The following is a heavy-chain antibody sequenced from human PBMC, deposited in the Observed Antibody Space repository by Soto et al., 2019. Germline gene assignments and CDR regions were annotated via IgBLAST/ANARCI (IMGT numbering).Heavy chain of an antibody. J-gene: IGHJ4*02. CDR2: IYYSGSP. CDR3: ARQGSPTVNSFDY. V-gene: IGHV4-39*01. Sequence: AGTLSLTCTVSGGSISSSSYYWGWIRPPPGKGMAWIGSIYYSGSPYYNPSLKCRDNTYVETSRQQSALKLSYVTEEDRAVYYCARQGSPTVNSFDYWGQGTPVTVSS. CDR1: GGSISSSSYY. D-gene: IGHD4-17*01.